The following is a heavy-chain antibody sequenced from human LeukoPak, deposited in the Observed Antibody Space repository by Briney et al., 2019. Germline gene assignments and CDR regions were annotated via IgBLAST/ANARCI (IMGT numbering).Heavy chain of an antibody. Sequence: GGSLRLSCAASGFTFSSYAMSWVRQAPGKGLEWVSSISSSGGDIYYADSLKGRFTISRDNTKSSLYLQMNSLRAEDAAVYFCATAGGYLDYWGQGTLVTVSS. CDR1: GFTFSSYA. CDR2: ISSSGGDI. D-gene: IGHD3-16*01. CDR3: ATAGGYLDY. J-gene: IGHJ4*02. V-gene: IGHV3-21*06.